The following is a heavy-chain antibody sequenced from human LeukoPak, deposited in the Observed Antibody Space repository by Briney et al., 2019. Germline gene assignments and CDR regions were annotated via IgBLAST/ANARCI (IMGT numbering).Heavy chain of an antibody. CDR3: ARKNMVATYDY. Sequence: KASETLSLTCTVSGGSISSYYWSWIRQPPGKGLEWIGYIYYSGSTNYNPSLKSRVTISVDTSKSQFSLKLSSVTAADTAVYYCARKNMVATYDYWGQGTLVTVSS. CDR1: GGSISSYY. D-gene: IGHD5-12*01. CDR2: IYYSGST. V-gene: IGHV4-59*01. J-gene: IGHJ4*02.